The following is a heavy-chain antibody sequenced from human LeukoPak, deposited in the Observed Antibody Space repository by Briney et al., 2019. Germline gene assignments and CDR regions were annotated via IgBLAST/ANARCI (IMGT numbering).Heavy chain of an antibody. CDR1: GGSFSGYY. J-gene: IGHJ4*02. V-gene: IGHV4-34*01. D-gene: IGHD5-18*01. CDR3: ARGRIQLWSLYFDY. CDR2: INHSGST. Sequence: SETLSLTCAVYGGSFSGYYWSWIRQPPGKGLEWIGEINHSGSTNYNPSLKSRVTISVDTSKNQFSLKLSSVTAADTAVYYCARGRIQLWSLYFDYWGQGTLVTVSS.